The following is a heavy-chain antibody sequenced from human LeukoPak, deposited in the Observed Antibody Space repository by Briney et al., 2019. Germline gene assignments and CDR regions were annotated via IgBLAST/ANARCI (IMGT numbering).Heavy chain of an antibody. J-gene: IGHJ5*02. V-gene: IGHV1-8*01. Sequence: ASVKVSCKASGYTFTSYDIIWVRQATGQGLEWMGWMNPNSGNTGYAQKFQGRVTMTRNTSISTAYMELSSLRSEDTAVYYCARGVLEWLFDWFDPWGQGTLVTVSS. CDR2: MNPNSGNT. CDR1: GYTFTSYD. CDR3: ARGVLEWLFDWFDP. D-gene: IGHD3-3*01.